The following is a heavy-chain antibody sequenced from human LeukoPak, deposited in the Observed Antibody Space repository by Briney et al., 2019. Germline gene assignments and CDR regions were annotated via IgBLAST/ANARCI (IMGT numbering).Heavy chain of an antibody. CDR1: GGSISSGDYY. V-gene: IGHV4-31*03. Sequence: SETLSLTCTVSGGSISSGDYYWSWIRHNSGEGLEWIGYIDNTGSTYYNPSFRGRVTISRDTSKNQFSLEVSSVTAADRAVYYCLXXVRRXTATPEDWFDPWGQGILVTVSS. D-gene: IGHD2-15*01. CDR3: LXXVRRXTATPEDWFDP. CDR2: IDNTGST. J-gene: IGHJ5*02.